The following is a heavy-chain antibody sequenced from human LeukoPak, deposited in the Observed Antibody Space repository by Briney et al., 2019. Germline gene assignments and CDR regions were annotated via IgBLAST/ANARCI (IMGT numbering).Heavy chain of an antibody. CDR3: AKDPQILCFDY. V-gene: IGHV3-74*01. J-gene: IGHJ4*02. D-gene: IGHD2-15*01. CDR1: GFTFSSYW. Sequence: GGSLRLSCAASGFTFSSYWMHWVRQAPGKGLVWVSRINSDGSSTSYADSVKGRFTISRDNAKNTLYLQMNSLRAEDTAVYYCAKDPQILCFDYWGQGTLVTVSS. CDR2: INSDGSST.